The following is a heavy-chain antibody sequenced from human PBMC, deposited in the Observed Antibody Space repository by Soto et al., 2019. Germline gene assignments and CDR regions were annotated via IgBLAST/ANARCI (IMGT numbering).Heavy chain of an antibody. V-gene: IGHV3-30*02. CDR3: AKARVRIVGANSFDY. CDR1: GFTFSNYG. D-gene: IGHD1-26*01. Sequence: PGGSLRLSCVGSGFTFSNYGMHWVRQPPGKGLEWVALILDDGDKRYYADSVRGRLIISRDNSKDTLYLQMNSLGPDDTAVYFCAKARVRIVGANSFDYWGQGTPVTVSS. CDR2: ILDDGDKR. J-gene: IGHJ4*02.